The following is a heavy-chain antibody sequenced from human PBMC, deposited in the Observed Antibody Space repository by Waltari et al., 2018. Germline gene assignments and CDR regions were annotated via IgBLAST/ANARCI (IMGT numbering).Heavy chain of an antibody. D-gene: IGHD3-22*01. J-gene: IGHJ4*02. CDR3: ARDENYYDSSGYYYPFDY. V-gene: IGHV1-18*01. Sequence: QVQLVQSGAEVKKPGASVKVSCKASGYTFTSYGISWVRQAPGQGLEGMGWISAYNGNTNYAQKLQGRVTMTTDTSTGTAYMELRSLRSDDTAVYYCARDENYYDSSGYYYPFDYWGQGTLVTVSS. CDR1: GYTFTSYG. CDR2: ISAYNGNT.